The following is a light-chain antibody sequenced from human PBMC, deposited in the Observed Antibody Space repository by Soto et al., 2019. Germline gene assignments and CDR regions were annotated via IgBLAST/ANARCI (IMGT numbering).Light chain of an antibody. CDR1: QSVSSSY. CDR3: QQYGSSPST. CDR2: GAS. V-gene: IGKV3-20*01. J-gene: IGKJ5*01. Sequence: EIVLTQSQGNLSLSPGERATLSCSASQSVSSSYLAWYQQKPGQAPRLLIYGASSRATGIPDRFSGSGSGTDFTLTISRLEPEDFAVYYCQQYGSSPSTFGQGTRLEIK.